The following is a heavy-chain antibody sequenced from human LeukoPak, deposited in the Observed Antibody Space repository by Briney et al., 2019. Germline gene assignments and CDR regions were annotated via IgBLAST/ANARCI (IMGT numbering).Heavy chain of an antibody. CDR1: GFTFSSYS. Sequence: GGSLRLSCAASGFTFSSYSMNWVREAPGKGVEWVSYISSSSSTIYYADSVKGRFTISRDNAKNSLYLQMNSLRAEDTAVYYCARVVGYCSGGSCYNYWGQGTLVTVSS. J-gene: IGHJ4*02. CDR2: ISSSSSTI. CDR3: ARVVGYCSGGSCYNY. V-gene: IGHV3-48*04. D-gene: IGHD2-15*01.